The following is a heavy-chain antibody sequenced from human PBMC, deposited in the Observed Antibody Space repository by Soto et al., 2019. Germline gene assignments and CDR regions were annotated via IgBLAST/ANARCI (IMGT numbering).Heavy chain of an antibody. J-gene: IGHJ3*02. Sequence: QVQLQESGPGLVKPSETLSLTCTVSGGSISSYYWSWIRQPPGKGLEWIGYIYYSGSTNYNPSLKSRVTISVDTSKNQFSLKLSSVTAADTAVYYCARNLRGGYSGYSPGGAFDIWGQGTMVTVSS. D-gene: IGHD5-12*01. CDR2: IYYSGST. CDR3: ARNLRGGYSGYSPGGAFDI. V-gene: IGHV4-59*01. CDR1: GGSISSYY.